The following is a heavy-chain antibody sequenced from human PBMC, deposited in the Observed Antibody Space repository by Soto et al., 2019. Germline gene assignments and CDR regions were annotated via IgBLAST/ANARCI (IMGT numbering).Heavy chain of an antibody. V-gene: IGHV3-66*01. Sequence: GGSLRLSCAASGFTVSSNYMSWVRQAPGKGLEWVSVIYSGGSTYYADSVKGRFTISRDNSKNTLYLQMNSLRAEDTAVYYCAKYGSGSYFASYYFDYWGQGTLVTVSS. J-gene: IGHJ4*02. CDR3: AKYGSGSYFASYYFDY. CDR2: IYSGGST. D-gene: IGHD3-10*01. CDR1: GFTVSSNY.